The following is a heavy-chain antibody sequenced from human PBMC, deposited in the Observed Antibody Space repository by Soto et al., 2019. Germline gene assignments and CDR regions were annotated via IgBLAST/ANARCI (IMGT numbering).Heavy chain of an antibody. V-gene: IGHV3-30*18. CDR3: AKGGPYWYFDL. CDR1: GFTFSSYG. CDR2: ISYDGSNK. Sequence: QVQLVESGRGVVQPGRSLRLSCAASGFTFSSYGMHWVRQAPGKGLEWVAVISYDGSNKYYADSVKGRFTISRDNSKNTLYLQMNSLRAEDTAVYYCAKGGPYWYFDLWGRGTLVTVSS. J-gene: IGHJ2*01.